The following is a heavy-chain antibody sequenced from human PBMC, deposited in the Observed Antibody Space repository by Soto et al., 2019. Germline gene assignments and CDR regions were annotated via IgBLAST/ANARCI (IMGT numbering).Heavy chain of an antibody. D-gene: IGHD3-3*01. J-gene: IGHJ6*02. CDR3: ARDPGDFWTWWTYGMDV. Sequence: EVQLLESGGGLVQPGGSLRLSCAASGFTFSSYAMSWVRQAPGKGLEWVSAISGSGGITYYADSVKGRFTISRDNSKNTLYLQMNSLRAEDTAVYYCARDPGDFWTWWTYGMDVWGQGTTVTVSS. V-gene: IGHV3-23*01. CDR2: ISGSGGIT. CDR1: GFTFSSYA.